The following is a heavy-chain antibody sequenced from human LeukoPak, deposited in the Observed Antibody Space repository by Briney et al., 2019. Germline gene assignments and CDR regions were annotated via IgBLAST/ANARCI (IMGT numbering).Heavy chain of an antibody. Sequence: ASVKVSCKASGYTFTSYDINWVRQATGQGLEWMGWMNPNSGNTGYAQKFQGRVTMTRNTSISTAYMELSSLRSEDTAVYYCARRGYCGGDCYHYDYWAREPWSPSPQ. J-gene: IGHJ4*02. D-gene: IGHD2-21*02. CDR3: ARRGYCGGDCYHYDY. CDR1: GYTFTSYD. CDR2: MNPNSGNT. V-gene: IGHV1-8*01.